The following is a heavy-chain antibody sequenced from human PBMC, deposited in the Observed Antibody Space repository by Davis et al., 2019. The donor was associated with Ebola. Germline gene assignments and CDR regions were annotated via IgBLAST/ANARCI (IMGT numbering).Heavy chain of an antibody. CDR2: TYLRSTWYT. CDR1: GDSVSSKIAA. D-gene: IGHD3-9*01. Sequence: MPSETLSLTCAISGDSVSSKIAAWNWIRQSTSRGLEWLGRTYLRSTWYTDYAVSLKGRITLNTDTSKNLFSLHLTSVTPEDTAVYYCVKRYYLDYFGLWGQGTMVTVSS. J-gene: IGHJ3*01. V-gene: IGHV6-1*01. CDR3: VKRYYLDYFGL.